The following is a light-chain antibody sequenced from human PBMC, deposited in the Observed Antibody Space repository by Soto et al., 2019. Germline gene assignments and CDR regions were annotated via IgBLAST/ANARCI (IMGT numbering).Light chain of an antibody. V-gene: IGKV3-15*01. CDR2: EAS. J-gene: IGKJ1*01. CDR3: QQYKNWLTWT. CDR1: QSVRSN. Sequence: IVMKQSPATLSVSPGERFTLSCRASQSVRSNLAWYQQKPGQAPRLLIYEASTRATGVPARFSGSGSGTEFTLTISSLQSEDFAVYYCQQYKNWLTWTFGQGTKVDI.